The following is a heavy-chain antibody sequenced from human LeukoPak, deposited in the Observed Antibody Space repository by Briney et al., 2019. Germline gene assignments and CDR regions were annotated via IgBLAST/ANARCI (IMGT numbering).Heavy chain of an antibody. Sequence: GGSLRLSCAASGFTFSSYWMHWVRQAPGKGLVWVSRINSDGSSTSYADSVKGRFTISRDNAKNTLYLQMNSLRAEDTAVYYCARAPYSSRWFDYWGQGTLVTVSS. CDR3: ARAPYSSRWFDY. D-gene: IGHD6-13*01. J-gene: IGHJ4*02. V-gene: IGHV3-74*01. CDR2: INSDGSST. CDR1: GFTFSSYW.